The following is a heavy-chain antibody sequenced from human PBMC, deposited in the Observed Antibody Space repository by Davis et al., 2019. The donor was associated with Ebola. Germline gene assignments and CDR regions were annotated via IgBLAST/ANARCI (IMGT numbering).Heavy chain of an antibody. CDR1: GFTFSSYG. Sequence: GESLKISCAASGFTFSSYGIHWVRQAPGKGLEYVSAISYNGGSTYYADSVKGRFTISRDNSKNMLYLQMSSPRAEDTAMYYCARDRPLDFFFFGDYYGMDVWGQGTTVTVSS. J-gene: IGHJ6*02. V-gene: IGHV3-64D*06. CDR2: ISYNGGST. CDR3: ARDRPLDFFFFGDYYGMDV. D-gene: IGHD3-16*01.